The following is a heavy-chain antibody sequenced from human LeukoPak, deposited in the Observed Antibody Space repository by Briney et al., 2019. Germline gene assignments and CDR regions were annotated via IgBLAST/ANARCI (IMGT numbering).Heavy chain of an antibody. CDR3: ASSGQGITGISYY. Sequence: PGGSLRLSCAASGFTFSSYAMHWVRQAPGKGLEWVAVISYDGSNKYYADSVKGRFTISRDNSKNTLYLQMNSLRAEDTAVYYCASSGQGITGISYYWGQGTLVTVSS. CDR2: ISYDGSNK. D-gene: IGHD1-20*01. J-gene: IGHJ4*02. CDR1: GFTFSSYA. V-gene: IGHV3-30-3*02.